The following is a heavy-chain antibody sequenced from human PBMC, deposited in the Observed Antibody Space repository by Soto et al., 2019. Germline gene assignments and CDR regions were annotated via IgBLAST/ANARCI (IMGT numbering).Heavy chain of an antibody. V-gene: IGHV1-69*13. J-gene: IGHJ5*02. D-gene: IGHD2-15*01. CDR3: AYPYCSGGSCYSGSRPFDP. CDR1: GGTFSSYA. Sequence: SVKVSCKASGGTFSSYAISWVRQAPGQGLEWMGGIIPIFGTANYAQKFQGRVTITADESTSTAYMELSSLRSEDTAVYYCAYPYCSGGSCYSGSRPFDPWGQGTLVTVSS. CDR2: IIPIFGTA.